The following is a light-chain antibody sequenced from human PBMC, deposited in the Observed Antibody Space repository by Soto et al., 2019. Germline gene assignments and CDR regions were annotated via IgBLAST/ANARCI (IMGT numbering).Light chain of an antibody. CDR2: DAS. Sequence: VMTQSPATLSLSPGERATLSCRASQSVSSYLAWYQQKPGQAPRLLIYDASNRATGIPARFSGSGSGTDFTLTISSLEPEDFAVYYCQQRSNWLTFGGGTKVDIK. CDR3: QQRSNWLT. J-gene: IGKJ4*01. CDR1: QSVSSY. V-gene: IGKV3-11*01.